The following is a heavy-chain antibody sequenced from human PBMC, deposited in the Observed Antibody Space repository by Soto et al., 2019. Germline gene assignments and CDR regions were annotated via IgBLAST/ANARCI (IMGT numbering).Heavy chain of an antibody. CDR2: ISGSGGST. CDR3: AKDIYYDSSGYCSFDY. D-gene: IGHD3-22*01. Sequence: PGGSLRLSCSASGFTFSSYAMHWVRQAPGKGLEYVSAISGSGGSTYYADSVKGRFTISRDNSKNTLYLQMNSLRAEDTAVYYCAKDIYYDSSGYCSFDYWGQGTLVTVSS. J-gene: IGHJ4*02. CDR1: GFTFSSYA. V-gene: IGHV3-64*04.